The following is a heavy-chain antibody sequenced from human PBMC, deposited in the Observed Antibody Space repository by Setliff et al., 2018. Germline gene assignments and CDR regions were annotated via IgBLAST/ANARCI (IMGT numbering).Heavy chain of an antibody. Sequence: ASVKVSCKASGYTFTIYAIHWVRQAPGQGLEWMGWINTNTGNPTYAQGFTGRFVFSLDTSVSTAYLQISSLKAEDTAVYYCARAWYYNFWSGSQIEYWGQGTLVTVSS. D-gene: IGHD3-3*01. V-gene: IGHV7-4-1*02. J-gene: IGHJ4*02. CDR1: GYTFTIYA. CDR2: INTNTGNP. CDR3: ARAWYYNFWSGSQIEY.